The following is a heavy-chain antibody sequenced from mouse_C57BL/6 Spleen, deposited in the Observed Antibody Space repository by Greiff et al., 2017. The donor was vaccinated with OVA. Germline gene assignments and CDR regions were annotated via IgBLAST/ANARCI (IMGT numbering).Heavy chain of an antibody. Sequence: VQLQQPGAGLVRPGSSVKLSCKASGYTFTSYWMDWVKQRPGQGLEWIGNIYPSDSETHYNQKFKDKATLTVDKSSSTAYMQLSSLTSEDSAVYYCARRGLYYYYAMDYWGQGTSVTVSS. CDR3: ARRGLYYYYAMDY. CDR2: IYPSDSET. D-gene: IGHD2-1*01. J-gene: IGHJ4*01. V-gene: IGHV1-61*01. CDR1: GYTFTSYW.